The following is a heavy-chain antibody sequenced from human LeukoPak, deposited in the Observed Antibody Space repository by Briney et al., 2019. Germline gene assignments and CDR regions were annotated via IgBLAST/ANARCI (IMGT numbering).Heavy chain of an antibody. V-gene: IGHV4-59*12. D-gene: IGHD6-13*01. CDR2: IYYSGST. CDR3: IRYSSSWYGYYFDY. J-gene: IGHJ4*02. CDR1: GGSISSYY. Sequence: SETLSLTCTVSGGSISSYYWSWIRQPPGKGLEWIGYIYYSGSTNYNPSLKSRVTISVDTSKNQFSLKLSSVTAADTAVYYCIRYSSSWYGYYFDYWGQGTLVTVSS.